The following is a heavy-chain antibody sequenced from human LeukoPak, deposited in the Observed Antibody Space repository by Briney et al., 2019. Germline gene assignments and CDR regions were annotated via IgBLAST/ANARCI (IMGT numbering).Heavy chain of an antibody. V-gene: IGHV4-34*01. CDR2: INHSGST. CDR3: ARDRSSYGFTDDY. Sequence: PSETLSLTCAVYGGSFSGYYWSWIRQPPGKGLEWIGEINHSGSTNYNPSLKSRVTISVDTSKNQFSLKLSSVTAADTAVYYCARDRSSYGFTDDYWGQGTLVTVSS. J-gene: IGHJ4*02. D-gene: IGHD1-26*01. CDR1: GGSFSGYY.